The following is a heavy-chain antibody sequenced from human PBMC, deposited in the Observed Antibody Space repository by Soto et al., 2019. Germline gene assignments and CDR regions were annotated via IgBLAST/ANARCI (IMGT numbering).Heavy chain of an antibody. D-gene: IGHD3-9*01. CDR2: ISYDGSNK. Sequence: GSLRLSCAASGFTFSSYGMHWVRQAPGKGLEWVAVISYDGSNKYYADSVKGRFTISRDNSKNTLYLQMNSLRAEDTAVYYCAKVFTATKLGYDILTGYSYYYGMDVWGQGTTVTVSS. CDR3: AKVFTATKLGYDILTGYSYYYGMDV. J-gene: IGHJ6*02. CDR1: GFTFSSYG. V-gene: IGHV3-30*18.